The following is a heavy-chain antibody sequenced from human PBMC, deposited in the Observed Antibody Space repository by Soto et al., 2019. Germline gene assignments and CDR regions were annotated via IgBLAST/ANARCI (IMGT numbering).Heavy chain of an antibody. CDR3: ATWDIVVVPAARGAFDI. Sequence: ASVKVSCKASGYTFTSYGISWVRQAPGQGLEWMGWISAYNGNTNYAQKLQGRVTMTTDTSTSTAYMELRSLRSDDTAVYYCATWDIVVVPAARGAFDIWGQGTMVTVSS. V-gene: IGHV1-18*01. CDR2: ISAYNGNT. J-gene: IGHJ3*02. D-gene: IGHD2-2*01. CDR1: GYTFTSYG.